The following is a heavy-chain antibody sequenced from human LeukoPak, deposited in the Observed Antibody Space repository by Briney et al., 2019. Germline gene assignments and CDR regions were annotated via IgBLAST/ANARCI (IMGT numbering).Heavy chain of an antibody. CDR3: ARGLRYSSSSETRYYYYYYMDV. D-gene: IGHD6-6*01. CDR2: IYYSGST. CDR1: DNSISSGFY. V-gene: IGHV4-38-2*02. Sequence: SETLSLTCTVSDNSISSGFYWGWIRQPPGKGLEWIGSIYYSGSTYYNPSLKSRVTISVDTSKNQFSLKLSSVTAAGTAVYYCARGLRYSSSSETRYYYYYYMDVWGKGTTVTVSS. J-gene: IGHJ6*03.